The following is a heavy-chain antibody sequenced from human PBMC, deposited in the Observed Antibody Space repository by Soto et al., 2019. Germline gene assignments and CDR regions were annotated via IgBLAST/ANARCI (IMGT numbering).Heavy chain of an antibody. CDR2: ITSSGRTT. D-gene: IGHD6-13*01. Sequence: QVQLVESGGGLVKPGGSLRLSCAASGFTFSDYYMNWIRQAPGKGLEWVSYITSSGRTTYYADSVKGRFTISRDNAKNSLYLQMNSLSAEVLAVYYCARDVGLVLEDSSSPLADYGMDVW. J-gene: IGHJ6*01. CDR1: GFTFSDYY. V-gene: IGHV3-11*01. CDR3: ARDVGLVLEDSSSPLADYGMDV.